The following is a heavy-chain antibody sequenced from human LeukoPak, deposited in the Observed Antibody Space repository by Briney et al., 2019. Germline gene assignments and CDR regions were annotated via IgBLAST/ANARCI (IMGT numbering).Heavy chain of an antibody. V-gene: IGHV1-2*02. Sequence: ASVKVSCKASGYTFTGLYMHWVRQAPGQGLEWMGWINPNSGGTNYAQKFQARVTMTRDTSISTAYMELSTLRSDDTAVYYCARDRGSYYGSGSYYKPLDYWGQGTLVTVSS. CDR3: ARDRGSYYGSGSYYKPLDY. CDR1: GYTFTGLY. J-gene: IGHJ4*02. D-gene: IGHD3-10*01. CDR2: INPNSGGT.